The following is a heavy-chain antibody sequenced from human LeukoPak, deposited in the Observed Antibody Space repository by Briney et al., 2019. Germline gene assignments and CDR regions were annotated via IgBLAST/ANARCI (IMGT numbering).Heavy chain of an antibody. D-gene: IGHD6-19*01. CDR2: IYNRGST. Sequence: SETLSLTCSVSGGSIGNHYWAWTRQPPGKGLEWIGHIYNRGSTNYNPSLKSRVTISVDTSKNQFSLKLNSVTAADTAVYYCARAVADNPFDYWAQGSLVTVSS. J-gene: IGHJ4*02. V-gene: IGHV4-4*09. CDR1: GGSIGNHY. CDR3: ARAVADNPFDY.